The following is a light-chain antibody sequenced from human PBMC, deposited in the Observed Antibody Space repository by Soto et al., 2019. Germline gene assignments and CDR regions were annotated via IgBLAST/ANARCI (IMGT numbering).Light chain of an antibody. V-gene: IGLV2-8*01. CDR3: SSYAGSNNYV. J-gene: IGLJ1*01. Sequence: QSALAQPPSASGSPGQSVTISCTGTSSDAGGYNYASWYQQHPGKAPKLMIYEVSKRPSGVPDRFSGSKSGNTASLTVSGLQAEDEADYYCSSYAGSNNYVFGTGNKSPS. CDR2: EVS. CDR1: SSDAGGYNY.